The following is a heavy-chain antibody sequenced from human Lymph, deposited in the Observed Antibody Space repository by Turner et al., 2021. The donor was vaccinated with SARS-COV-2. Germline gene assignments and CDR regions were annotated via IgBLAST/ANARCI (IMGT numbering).Heavy chain of an antibody. D-gene: IGHD2-21*02. V-gene: IGHV4-39*01. Sequence: QLQLQESGPGLVKPSEPLSLTCTVSGCSISSSSYYWGWIRQPPGKGLEWIGSIYYSGSTYYNPSLKSRVTISVDTSKNQFSLKLSSVTAADTAVYYCARQRLTRYGMDVWGQGTTVTVSS. CDR1: GCSISSSSYY. CDR3: ARQRLTRYGMDV. J-gene: IGHJ6*02. CDR2: IYYSGST.